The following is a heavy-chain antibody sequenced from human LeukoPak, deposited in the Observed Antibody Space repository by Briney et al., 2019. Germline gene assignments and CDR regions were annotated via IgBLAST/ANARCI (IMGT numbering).Heavy chain of an antibody. V-gene: IGHV1-69*13. Sequence: ASEKVSCKASGGTFSSYAISWVRQAPGQGLEWMGGIIPIFGTANYAQKFQGRVTITADESTSTAYMELSSLRSEDTAVYYCTRLRDGYDSDYWGQGTLVTVSS. J-gene: IGHJ4*02. CDR1: GGTFSSYA. D-gene: IGHD5-24*01. CDR2: IIPIFGTA. CDR3: TRLRDGYDSDY.